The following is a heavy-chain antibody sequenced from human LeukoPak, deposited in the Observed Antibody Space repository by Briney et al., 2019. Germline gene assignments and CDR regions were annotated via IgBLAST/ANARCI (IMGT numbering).Heavy chain of an antibody. CDR1: GFTFSSYS. CDR3: ARDGSLRFLNWFDP. Sequence: GGSLRLSCAASGFTFSSYSMNWVRQAPGKGLEWVSYISSSSSTIYYADSVKGRFTISRDNAKNSLHLQMNSLRAEDTAVYYCARDGSLRFLNWFDPWGQGALVTVSS. V-gene: IGHV3-48*01. D-gene: IGHD3-3*01. CDR2: ISSSSSTI. J-gene: IGHJ5*02.